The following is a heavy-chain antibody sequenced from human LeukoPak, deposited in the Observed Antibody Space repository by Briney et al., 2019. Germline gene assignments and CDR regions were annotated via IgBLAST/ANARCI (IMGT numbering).Heavy chain of an antibody. CDR1: GFTFSSYA. CDR3: IMVRPRPDL. CDR2: VSSTGVST. V-gene: IGHV3-23*01. D-gene: IGHD3-10*01. J-gene: IGHJ6*02. Sequence: PGGSLRLSCAASGFTFSSYAMSWVRQAPGKGLEWVSAVSSTGVSTYYADSVKGRFTISRDNSKNTLYLQMNSLRAEDTAVYYCIMVRPRPDLWGQGTTVTVSS.